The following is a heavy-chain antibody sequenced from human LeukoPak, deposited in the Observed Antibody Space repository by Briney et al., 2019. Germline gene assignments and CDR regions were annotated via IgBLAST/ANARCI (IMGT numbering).Heavy chain of an antibody. CDR2: IYYSGST. Sequence: NPSETLSLTCIVSGGSISSYYWSWIRQPPGKGLEWIGYIYYSGSTYYNPSLKSRVTISIDTSKNQFSLKLSSMTAADTAVYYCARDGARDYYYYYMDVWGKGTTVTVSS. CDR1: GGSISSYY. CDR3: ARDGARDYYYYYMDV. J-gene: IGHJ6*03. V-gene: IGHV4-59*01. D-gene: IGHD4-17*01.